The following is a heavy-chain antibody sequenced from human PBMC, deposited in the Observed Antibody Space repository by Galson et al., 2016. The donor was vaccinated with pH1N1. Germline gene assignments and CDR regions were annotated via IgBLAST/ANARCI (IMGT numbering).Heavy chain of an antibody. CDR1: EYTFIGYY. Sequence: SVKVSCKASEYTFIGYYIHWMRQAPGHGLAWMGRINPNNGDTHYAQNFQGRVTTTRDTSISTAYMELNSLRSDDTAVYYCARVNTYDSSGYYPFDYWGQGTQVTVLS. V-gene: IGHV1-2*06. CDR3: ARVNTYDSSGYYPFDY. D-gene: IGHD3-22*01. CDR2: INPNNGDT. J-gene: IGHJ4*02.